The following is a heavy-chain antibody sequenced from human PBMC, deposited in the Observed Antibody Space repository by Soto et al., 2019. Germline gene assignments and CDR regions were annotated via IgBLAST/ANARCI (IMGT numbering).Heavy chain of an antibody. Sequence: QVQLVESGGGVVQPGRSLRLSCVASGFTSSNYFMHWVRQAPGKGLEWVALISYDGSNNHYTDSVKGRFTISRDNSKNTLYLQMNSLRGEDTAVYFCARGDPYYGMDVWDQGTTVTVSS. CDR2: ISYDGSNN. CDR1: GFTSSNYF. V-gene: IGHV3-30*04. CDR3: ARGDPYYGMDV. J-gene: IGHJ6*02.